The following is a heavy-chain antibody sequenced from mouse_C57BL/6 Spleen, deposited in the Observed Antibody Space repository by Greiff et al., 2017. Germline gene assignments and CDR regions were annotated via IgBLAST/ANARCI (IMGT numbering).Heavy chain of an antibody. J-gene: IGHJ4*01. CDR3: ASSYDYPYYYAMDY. CDR1: GFTFSDYG. CDR2: ISSGSSTI. V-gene: IGHV5-17*01. Sequence: DVKLEESGGGLVKPGGSLKLSCAASGFTFSDYGMHWVRQAPEKGLEWVAYISSGSSTIYYADTVKGRFTISRDNVKNTLFLQMTSLRAEDTAMYYCASSYDYPYYYAMDYWGQGTSVTVSS. D-gene: IGHD2-4*01.